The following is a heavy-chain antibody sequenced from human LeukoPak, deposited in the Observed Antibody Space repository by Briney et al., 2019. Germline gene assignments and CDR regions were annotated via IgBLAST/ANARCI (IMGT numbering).Heavy chain of an antibody. J-gene: IGHJ4*02. CDR3: ARDLSSTSNWEFDY. CDR1: GYTFIDYF. Sequence: GASVKVSCKTSGYTFIDYFIHWVRQAPGQGLEWMGRLNPNNGDTYYAQDFQGGVTMTRDTSISTAYMELSRLTSDDTAVYYCARDLSSTSNWEFDYWGQGTLVTVSS. CDR2: LNPNNGDT. D-gene: IGHD7-27*01. V-gene: IGHV1-2*06.